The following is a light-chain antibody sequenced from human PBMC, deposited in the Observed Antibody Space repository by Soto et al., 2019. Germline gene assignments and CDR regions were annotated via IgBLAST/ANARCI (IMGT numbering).Light chain of an antibody. J-gene: IGKJ1*01. Sequence: DIQMTQSPSSLSASVGDRVTITCRASQDINNYLAWYQVQPGKGPKLLIYAASTLQSGVPSRFSGSGSGTDFTLTISSLQPEDVATSFCQKYNSAPRTFGQGTRMEI. V-gene: IGKV1-27*01. CDR1: QDINNY. CDR2: AAS. CDR3: QKYNSAPRT.